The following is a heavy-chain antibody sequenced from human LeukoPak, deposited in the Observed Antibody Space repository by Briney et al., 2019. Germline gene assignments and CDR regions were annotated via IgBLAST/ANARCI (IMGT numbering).Heavy chain of an antibody. CDR1: SGSISSSSYY. J-gene: IGHJ5*02. Sequence: SETLSLTCTVSSGSISSSSYYWGWIRQPPGKGLEWIGSIYYSGSTYYNPSLKSRVTISVDTSKNQFSLKLRSVTAADTAVYYCARGLGGRVTNSIYNWFDPWGQGTPVTVSS. CDR3: ARGLGGRVTNSIYNWFDP. D-gene: IGHD4-17*01. V-gene: IGHV4-39*01. CDR2: IYYSGST.